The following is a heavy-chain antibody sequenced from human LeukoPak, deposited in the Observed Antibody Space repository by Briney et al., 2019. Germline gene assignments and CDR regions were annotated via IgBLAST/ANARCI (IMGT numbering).Heavy chain of an antibody. V-gene: IGHV1-8*01. J-gene: IGHJ6*02. Sequence: EASVKVSCKASGYTFTSYDINWVRQATGQGLEWMGWMNPNSGNTGYAQKFQGRVTMTRNTSISTAYMELSSLRSEDTAVYYCARVFRGPRNIAVADYYYYGMDVWGQGTTVTVSS. CDR2: MNPNSGNT. CDR3: ARVFRGPRNIAVADYYYYGMDV. D-gene: IGHD6-19*01. CDR1: GYTFTSYD.